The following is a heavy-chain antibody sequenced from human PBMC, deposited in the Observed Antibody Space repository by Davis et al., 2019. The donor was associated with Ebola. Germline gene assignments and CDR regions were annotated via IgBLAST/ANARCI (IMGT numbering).Heavy chain of an antibody. CDR1: GFTFSSYA. D-gene: IGHD2-2*01. J-gene: IGHJ4*02. V-gene: IGHV3-23*01. CDR2: ISGSGGST. Sequence: PGGSLRLSCAASGFTFSSYAMSWVRQAPGKGLEWVSAISGSGGSTDYADSVKGRFTISRDNSKNTLYLQMNSLRADDTAIYYCAKENYCSSMSCHGLDYWGQGTLVTVSS. CDR3: AKENYCSSMSCHGLDY.